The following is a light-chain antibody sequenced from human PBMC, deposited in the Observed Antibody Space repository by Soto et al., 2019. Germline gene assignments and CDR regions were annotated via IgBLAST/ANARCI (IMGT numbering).Light chain of an antibody. CDR1: QSVSSSY. CDR2: GAS. CDR3: QQYGSSPRT. Sequence: EIVLTQSPATLSLSPGERVTLSCRASQSVSSSYLAWYQQKPGQAPRLLIYGASSRATGIPDRFSGSGSGTDFALTISRLDPEDFAVYYCQQYGSSPRTFGQGTKVEIK. V-gene: IGKV3-20*01. J-gene: IGKJ1*01.